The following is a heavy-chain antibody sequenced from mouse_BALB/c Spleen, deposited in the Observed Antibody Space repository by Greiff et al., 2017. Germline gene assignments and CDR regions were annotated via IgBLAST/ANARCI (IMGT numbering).Heavy chain of an antibody. CDR1: GYAFTSYN. Sequence: EVKLLESGPELVKPGASVKVSCKASGYAFTSYNMYWVKQSHGKSLEWIGYIDPYNGGTSYNQKFKGKATLTVDKSSSTAYMHLNSLTSEDSAVYYCARDTFTMMGGFAYWGQGTLVTVSA. V-gene: IGHV1S135*01. CDR2: IDPYNGGT. J-gene: IGHJ3*01. CDR3: ARDTFTMMGGFAY. D-gene: IGHD1-1*02.